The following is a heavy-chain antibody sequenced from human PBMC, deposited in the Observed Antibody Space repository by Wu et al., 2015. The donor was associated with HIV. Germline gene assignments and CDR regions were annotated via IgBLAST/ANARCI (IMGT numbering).Heavy chain of an antibody. Sequence: GYAQKFQGRVTMTRNTSISTAYMELSSLRSEDTAVYYCARFQYYYDSGGYYGQYSFDIWGQGTMVTVSS. V-gene: IGHV1-8*01. D-gene: IGHD3-22*01. J-gene: IGHJ3*02. CDR3: ARFQYYYDSGGYYGQYSFDI.